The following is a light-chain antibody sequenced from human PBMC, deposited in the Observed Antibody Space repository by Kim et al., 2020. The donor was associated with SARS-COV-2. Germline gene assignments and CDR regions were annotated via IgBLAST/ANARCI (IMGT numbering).Light chain of an antibody. CDR1: QHISIY. Sequence: DIQMTQSPSSLSASVGDRVTITCQASQHISIYLNWYQQKPGKAPKLLIYDASNLETGVPSRFSGSGPGTDFTFTISSLQPEDIATYYCQQYDNLRVTFGQGTRLEIK. V-gene: IGKV1-33*01. CDR2: DAS. J-gene: IGKJ5*01. CDR3: QQYDNLRVT.